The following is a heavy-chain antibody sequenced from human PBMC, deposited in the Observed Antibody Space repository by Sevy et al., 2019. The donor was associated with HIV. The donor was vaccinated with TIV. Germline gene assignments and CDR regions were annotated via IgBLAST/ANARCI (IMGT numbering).Heavy chain of an antibody. CDR1: GGSVSSSNW. Sequence: SETLSLTCGVSGGSVSSSNWWHWVRQPPGKVLEWIGEIYHSGSTNYNPSLKSRVTISVDNSKNQFSLKLNSVTAADTTVYYCSRGFDTPRGFDPWGQGTLVTVSS. J-gene: IGHJ5*02. V-gene: IGHV4-4*02. CDR2: IYHSGST. CDR3: SRGFDTPRGFDP. D-gene: IGHD3-10*01.